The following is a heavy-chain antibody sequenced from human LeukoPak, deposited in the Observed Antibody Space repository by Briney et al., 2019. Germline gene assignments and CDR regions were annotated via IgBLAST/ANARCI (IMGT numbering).Heavy chain of an antibody. V-gene: IGHV4-59*01. CDR1: VDSISGYY. J-gene: IGHJ4*02. CDR2: MYYSGNT. CDR3: ARGKYYFDY. Sequence: PSETLSLTCTVSVDSISGYYWSWIRQPPGKGLEWIGYMYYSGNTNYNPSLKSRLTTSLDTSKNQFSLKLSSVTAADTAVYYCARGKYYFDYWGQETLVTVSS.